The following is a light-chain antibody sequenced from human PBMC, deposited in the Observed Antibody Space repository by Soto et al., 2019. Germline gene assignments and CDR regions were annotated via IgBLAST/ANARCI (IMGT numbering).Light chain of an antibody. J-gene: IGKJ1*01. V-gene: IGKV3-15*01. CDR2: GAS. CDR3: QQYNNWPRT. CDR1: QSVSNN. Sequence: VVLTQSPATLSVSPGERATLSCRASQSVSNNLAWYQQKPGQAPRLLMYGASTRATGIPARFSGSRSGTEFTLPFSSLQSEDFAVYYCQQYNNWPRTFGQGTK.